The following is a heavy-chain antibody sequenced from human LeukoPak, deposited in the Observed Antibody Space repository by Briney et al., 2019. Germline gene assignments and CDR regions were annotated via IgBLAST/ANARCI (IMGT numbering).Heavy chain of an antibody. CDR3: TNFDY. CDR2: INCDGSNK. Sequence: GGSLRPSCTASGITFSSDGMHWVRQAPGKGLEWVALINCDGSNKYYADSVKGRFTISRDNSKNTLYLQMNSLKAEDTAVYYCTNFDYWGQGTLVTVST. CDR1: GITFSSDG. J-gene: IGHJ4*02. V-gene: IGHV3-30*02.